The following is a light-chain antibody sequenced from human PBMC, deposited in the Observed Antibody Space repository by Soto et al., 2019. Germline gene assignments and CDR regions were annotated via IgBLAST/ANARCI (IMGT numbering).Light chain of an antibody. CDR3: QSYDSSLSGVL. CDR2: EVR. J-gene: IGLJ2*01. CDR1: SSDVGGYNY. Sequence: QSALTQPASVSGSPGQSITISCTGTSSDVGGYNYVSWYQQHPGKAPKLLIYEVRHRPSGVPDRFSGSKSGTSASLAITGLQAEDEADYYCQSYDSSLSGVLFGGGTKLTVL. V-gene: IGLV2-14*01.